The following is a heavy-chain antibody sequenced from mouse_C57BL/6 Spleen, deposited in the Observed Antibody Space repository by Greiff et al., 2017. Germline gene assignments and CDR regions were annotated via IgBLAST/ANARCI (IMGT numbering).Heavy chain of an antibody. Sequence: QVHLKQPGAELVKPGASVKLSCKASGYTFTSYWMQWVKQRPGQGLEWIGEIDPSDSYTNYNQKFKGKATLTVDTSSSTAYMQLSSLTSEDSAVYYCARDYGSNFDYWGQGTTLTVSS. CDR3: ARDYGSNFDY. D-gene: IGHD1-1*01. J-gene: IGHJ2*01. CDR1: GYTFTSYW. CDR2: IDPSDSYT. V-gene: IGHV1-50*01.